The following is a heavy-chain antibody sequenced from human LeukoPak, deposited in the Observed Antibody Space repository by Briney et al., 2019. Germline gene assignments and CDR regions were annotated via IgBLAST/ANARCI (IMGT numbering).Heavy chain of an antibody. CDR2: MNPNSGNT. CDR1: GYTFTSYD. J-gene: IGHJ6*02. V-gene: IGHV1-8*01. CDR3: ARKHGLLWFGELLPSYYYYGMDV. D-gene: IGHD3-10*01. Sequence: GASVKVSCKASGYTFTSYDINWVRQATGQGLEWMGWMNPNSGNTGYAQKFQGRVTMTRNTSISTAYMELSSLRSEDTAVYYCARKHGLLWFGELLPSYYYYGMDVWGQGTTVTVSS.